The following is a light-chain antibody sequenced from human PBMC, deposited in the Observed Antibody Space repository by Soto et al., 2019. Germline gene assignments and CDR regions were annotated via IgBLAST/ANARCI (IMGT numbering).Light chain of an antibody. V-gene: IGLV2-14*01. CDR3: SSYTAGGTI. Sequence: QSVLTQPASVSGSPGQSITISRTGTSGDVGGYYCVSWYQQLPGKAPKLMISEVSNRPSGVSNRFSGSKSGNTASLTISGLQAEDEADYYCSSYTAGGTIFGTGTKVTVL. CDR2: EVS. CDR1: SGDVGGYYC. J-gene: IGLJ1*01.